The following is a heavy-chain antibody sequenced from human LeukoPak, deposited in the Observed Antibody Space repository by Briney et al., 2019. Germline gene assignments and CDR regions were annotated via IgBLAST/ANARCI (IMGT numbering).Heavy chain of an antibody. J-gene: IGHJ6*03. CDR3: ARVNSSGWGSYYYYYMGV. Sequence: SETLSLTCTVSGGSISSYYWSWIRQPPGKGLEWIGYIYYSGSTNYNPSLKSRVTISVDTSKNQFSLKLSSVTAADTAVYYCARVNSSGWGSYYYYYMGVWGKGTTVTISS. D-gene: IGHD6-19*01. CDR1: GGSISSYY. V-gene: IGHV4-59*01. CDR2: IYYSGST.